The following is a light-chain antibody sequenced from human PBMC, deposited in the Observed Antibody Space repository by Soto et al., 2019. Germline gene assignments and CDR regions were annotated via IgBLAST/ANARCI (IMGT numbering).Light chain of an antibody. CDR3: QQYDTSSVT. CDR1: QSVSSVY. CDR2: GAS. Sequence: ELVLTQSPGTLSLSPGERATLSCRASQSVSSVYLAWYQQKPGQAPRLLIYGASSRATGIPDRFSGSGSGTDFTLTISRLEPEDFAVYYCQQYDTSSVTFGPGTKVDIK. V-gene: IGKV3-20*01. J-gene: IGKJ3*01.